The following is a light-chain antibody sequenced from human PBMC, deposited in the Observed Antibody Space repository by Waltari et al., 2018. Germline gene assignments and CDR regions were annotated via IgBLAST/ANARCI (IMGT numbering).Light chain of an antibody. Sequence: QSVLTQPPSASGTPGQTVTISCSGSSSNIGTNYVYWYQQLPGTAPKLLIHMNDQRPSGVPDRFSGSWSVTSASLAISRLRTEDQANYYCAGWDDSLNGHIVFGGGTKLTVL. CDR3: AGWDDSLNGHIV. CDR1: SSNIGTNY. J-gene: IGLJ2*01. V-gene: IGLV1-47*01. CDR2: MND.